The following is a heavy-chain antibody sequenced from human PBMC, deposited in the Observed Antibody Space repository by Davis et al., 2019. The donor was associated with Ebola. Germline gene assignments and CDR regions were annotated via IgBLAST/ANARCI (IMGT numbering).Heavy chain of an antibody. D-gene: IGHD5-18*01. CDR3: AKGPLRAAMVRRPPDY. J-gene: IGHJ4*02. V-gene: IGHV3-30*02. CDR2: IRYDGSNK. Sequence: GESLKISCAASGFTFSSYGMHWVRQAPGKGLEWVAFIRYDGSNKYYADSVKGRFTISRDNSKNTLYLQMNSLRAEDTAVYYCAKGPLRAAMVRRPPDYWGQGTLVTVSS. CDR1: GFTFSSYG.